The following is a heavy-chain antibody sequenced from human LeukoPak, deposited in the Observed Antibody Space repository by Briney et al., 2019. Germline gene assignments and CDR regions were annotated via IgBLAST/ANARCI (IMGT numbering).Heavy chain of an antibody. D-gene: IGHD3-9*01. CDR1: GYTFTSYY. CDR3: ARSSAYYNEADI. J-gene: IGHJ3*02. V-gene: IGHV1-46*01. CDR2: INPSGGST. Sequence: ASVKVSCKTPGYTFTSYYMHWVRQAPGQGLEWMGIINPSGGSTTYAQNFQGRLTMTSATSTSTVYMELSSLRSEDTAVYYCARSSAYYNEADIWGQGTMVTVSS.